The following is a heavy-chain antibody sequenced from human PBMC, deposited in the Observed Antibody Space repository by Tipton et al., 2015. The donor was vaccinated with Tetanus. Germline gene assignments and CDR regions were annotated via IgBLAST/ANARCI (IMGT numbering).Heavy chain of an antibody. CDR3: ARAHVVAGTGGFAP. J-gene: IGHJ5*02. CDR2: INNDGNRT. CDR1: GFNFSNYW. D-gene: IGHD6-19*01. Sequence: SLRLSCAASGFNFSNYWMHWVRQAPGKGLMWVSRINNDGNRTTYAASVKGRFTISRSNAENTVYLQMNSLRAEDTAVYYCARAHVVAGTGGFAPWGQGTLVTVSS. V-gene: IGHV3-74*03.